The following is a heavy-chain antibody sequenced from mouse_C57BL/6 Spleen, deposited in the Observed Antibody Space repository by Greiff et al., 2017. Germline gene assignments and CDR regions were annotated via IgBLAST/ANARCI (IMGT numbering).Heavy chain of an antibody. J-gene: IGHJ3*01. CDR3: TREGGYGSFFAY. V-gene: IGHV5-9-1*02. D-gene: IGHD2-2*01. Sequence: EVKLMESGAGLVKPGGSLKLSCAASGFTFSSYAMSWVRQTPEKRLEWVAYISSGGDYIYYADTVKGRFTISRDNARNTLYLQMSSLKSEDTAMYYCTREGGYGSFFAYWGQGTLVTVSA. CDR1: GFTFSSYA. CDR2: ISSGGDYI.